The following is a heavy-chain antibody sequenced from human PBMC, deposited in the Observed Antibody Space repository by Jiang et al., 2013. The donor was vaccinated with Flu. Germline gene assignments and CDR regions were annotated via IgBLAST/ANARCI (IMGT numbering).Heavy chain of an antibody. J-gene: IGHJ4*02. CDR3: ARGGRWLQSSPDY. V-gene: IGHV3-30*01. Sequence: SDYTMHWVRQAPGKGLEWVAVISYEGGYKYYADSVKGRFTISRDNSKNTLYLQMNSLRAEDTAVYYCARGGRWLQSSPDYWGQGTLVTVSS. CDR1: SDYT. CDR2: ISYEGGYK. D-gene: IGHD5-24*01.